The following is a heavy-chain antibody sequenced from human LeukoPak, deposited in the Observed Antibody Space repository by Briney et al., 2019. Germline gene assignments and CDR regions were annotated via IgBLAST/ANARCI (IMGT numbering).Heavy chain of an antibody. V-gene: IGHV3-30*02. J-gene: IGHJ4*02. D-gene: IGHD5-18*01. Sequence: QPRGSLRLSCAASGFTFSTYGMHWVRQTPGKGLEWVAFIRYDGSSEYYGDSVKGRFTISRDNSKNTLYLQVNSLRAEDTAVYYCAKGNGYSYGRYYFDYWGQGTLVTVSS. CDR3: AKGNGYSYGRYYFDY. CDR2: IRYDGSSE. CDR1: GFTFSTYG.